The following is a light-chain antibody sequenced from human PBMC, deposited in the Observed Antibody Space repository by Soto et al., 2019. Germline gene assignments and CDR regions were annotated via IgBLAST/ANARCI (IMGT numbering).Light chain of an antibody. Sequence: EIVLTQSPGTLSLSPGERATLSCRASQSVSSSYLAWYQQKPGQAPRLLIYGASSRATGIPDRFSGSGSGTEFTLTISRLEPEDFAVYYCQQYGSSPRTFGPGTKVDIK. V-gene: IGKV3-20*01. CDR1: QSVSSSY. CDR3: QQYGSSPRT. CDR2: GAS. J-gene: IGKJ3*01.